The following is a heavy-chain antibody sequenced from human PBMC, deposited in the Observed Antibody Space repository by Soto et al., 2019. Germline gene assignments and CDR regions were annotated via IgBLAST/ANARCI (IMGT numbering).Heavy chain of an antibody. D-gene: IGHD6-6*01. J-gene: IGHJ5*02. CDR3: ARGGIAARKGRWFDP. V-gene: IGHV4-59*01. CDR1: GGSLSDYY. Sequence: SETLSLTCTVSGGSLSDYYWTWIRQPPGKGLEWIGYIHYSGSTNYNPSLKSRVTISVDTPKNQFSLKLRSVTAADTAMYHCARGGIAARKGRWFDPWGQGAPVTVSS. CDR2: IHYSGST.